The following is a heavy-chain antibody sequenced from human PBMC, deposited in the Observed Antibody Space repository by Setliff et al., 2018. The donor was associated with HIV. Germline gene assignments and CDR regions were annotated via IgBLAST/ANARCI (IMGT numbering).Heavy chain of an antibody. CDR1: GYSFPNDW. J-gene: IGHJ6*03. CDR2: IFPGDSET. V-gene: IGHV5-51*01. D-gene: IGHD3-9*01. Sequence: PGESLTISCKDSGYSFPNDWIGWVRQMPGKGLEWVAIIFPGDSETRYSPSFEGQVTISADRSINTVYLQWSGLRASDTAIYYCTRHPLRPGIAGYFYFVDVWGTGTTVTV. CDR3: TRHPLRPGIAGYFYFVDV.